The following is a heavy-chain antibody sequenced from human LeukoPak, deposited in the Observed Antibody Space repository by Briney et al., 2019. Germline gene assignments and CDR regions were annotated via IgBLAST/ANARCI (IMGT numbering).Heavy chain of an antibody. CDR2: INWNGGST. D-gene: IGHD2-2*01. J-gene: IGHJ5*02. V-gene: IGHV3-20*04. CDR3: ATSVVPAATGIGDP. Sequence: PSGSLTLSCAASGFTFDDYGMSWVRQAPGKGLEWVSGINWNGGSTGYADSVKGRFTISRDNAKNSLYLQMNSLRAEDTALYYCATSVVPAATGIGDPWGQGTLVTVSS. CDR1: GFTFDDYG.